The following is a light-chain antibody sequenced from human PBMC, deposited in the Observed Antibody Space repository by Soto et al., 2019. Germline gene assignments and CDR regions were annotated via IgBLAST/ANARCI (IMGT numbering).Light chain of an antibody. V-gene: IGLV3-25*03. CDR1: ALPKLY. Sequence: SYELTQPPSVSVSPGQTARITCSGDALPKLYGYWYQQKPGQAPVLVIYKDKERPSGIPERFSGSSSGTTVTLTISGVQAEDEADYYCQSTDTIGSHVVFGGGTKVTVL. CDR3: QSTDTIGSHVV. CDR2: KDK. J-gene: IGLJ2*01.